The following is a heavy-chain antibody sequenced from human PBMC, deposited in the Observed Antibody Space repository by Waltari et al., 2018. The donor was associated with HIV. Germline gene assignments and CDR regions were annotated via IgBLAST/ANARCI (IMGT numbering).Heavy chain of an antibody. J-gene: IGHJ4*02. Sequence: VRLMESGGGLVEPGGSLTISCAASGFTFTQYTMNWIRHIPGKGLDWLAFISRDNRESYFIDSIKGRFTISRDNAANSVFLHMDRLRVDDTARYFCVRDDPGYEPIDYWGRGTLVTVSS. D-gene: IGHD2-2*01. CDR3: VRDDPGYEPIDY. CDR1: GFTFTQYT. V-gene: IGHV3-21*02. CDR2: ISRDNRES.